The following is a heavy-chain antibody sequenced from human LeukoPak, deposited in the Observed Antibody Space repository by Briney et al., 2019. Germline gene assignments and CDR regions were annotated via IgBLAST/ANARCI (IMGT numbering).Heavy chain of an antibody. V-gene: IGHV3-48*03. CDR3: ARDGDYAFWSRQVVPNYFEY. J-gene: IGHJ4*02. D-gene: IGHD3-3*01. CDR2: ISSSSSAI. CDR1: GFTFSNYE. Sequence: PGGSLRLSCAASGFTFSNYEMNWVRQAPGKGLEWVSYISSSSSAIYYADSVKSRFTISRDNAKKSLYLQMNSLRVEDTAVYYCARDGDYAFWSRQVVPNYFEYWGQGTLVTVSS.